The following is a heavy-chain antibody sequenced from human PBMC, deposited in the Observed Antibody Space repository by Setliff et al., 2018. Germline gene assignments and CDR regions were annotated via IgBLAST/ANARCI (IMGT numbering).Heavy chain of an antibody. Sequence: PGGSLRLSCAASGFSVSRNYMTWVRQAPGKGLEWVSIIYSGGTTYYADAVKGRFTLSRDTSNNTLYLQMSSLRAEDTAVYYCASPSLQIAVAASTDAFDVWGQGTMVTVS. J-gene: IGHJ3*01. D-gene: IGHD6-19*01. CDR3: ASPSLQIAVAASTDAFDV. V-gene: IGHV3-66*01. CDR2: IYSGGTT. CDR1: GFSVSRNY.